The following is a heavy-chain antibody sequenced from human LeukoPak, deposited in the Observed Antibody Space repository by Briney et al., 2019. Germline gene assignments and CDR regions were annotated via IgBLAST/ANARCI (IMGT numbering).Heavy chain of an antibody. D-gene: IGHD3-10*01. CDR3: ARETNSGVDY. J-gene: IGHJ4*02. Sequence: PSETLSLTCTVSGGSIGSYYWSWIRQPPGKGLEWIGYFYYSGSTNYNPSLKNRVTISVDMSKNQFSLKLTSVTAADTAVYYCARETNSGVDYWGQGTLVTVSS. CDR1: GGSIGSYY. CDR2: FYYSGST. V-gene: IGHV4-59*01.